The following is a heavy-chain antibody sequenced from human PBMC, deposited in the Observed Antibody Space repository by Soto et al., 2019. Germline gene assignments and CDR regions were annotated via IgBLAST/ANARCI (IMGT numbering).Heavy chain of an antibody. D-gene: IGHD3-16*01. Sequence: QVQLVQSGAEVKKPGSSVKVSCKASGYIFVNYGIAWVRQAPGQGLEWMGWISPYSGNTNYARKVQGRLTMTTDTSTSTAYMELRSLTSNDTAMYYCAMVDNYVTPTPQDVWGQGTTVTVSS. V-gene: IGHV1-18*01. J-gene: IGHJ6*02. CDR3: AMVDNYVTPTPQDV. CDR2: ISPYSGNT. CDR1: GYIFVNYG.